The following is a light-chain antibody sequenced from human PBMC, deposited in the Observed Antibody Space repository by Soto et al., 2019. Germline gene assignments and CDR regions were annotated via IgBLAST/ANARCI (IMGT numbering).Light chain of an antibody. CDR2: KAS. V-gene: IGKV1-5*03. J-gene: IGKJ2*01. CDR3: QHYNSYLYT. CDR1: QSISSW. Sequence: DIQMTQSPSTLSASVGDRVTITCRASQSISSWLAWYQQKPGKAPKLLIYKASSLESGVPSRFSGSGFGTEFILTINSLQPDDFATYYCQHYNSYLYTFGQGTKLEIK.